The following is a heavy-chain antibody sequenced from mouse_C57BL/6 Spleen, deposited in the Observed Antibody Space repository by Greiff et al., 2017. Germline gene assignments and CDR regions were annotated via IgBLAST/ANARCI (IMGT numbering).Heavy chain of an antibody. V-gene: IGHV1-66*01. CDR1: GYSFTSYY. J-gene: IGHJ2*01. CDR3: ARSSSSNFDY. Sequence: VQLQQSGPELVKPGASVKISCKASGYSFTSYYIHWVKQRPGQGLEWIGWIYPGSGNTKYNEKFKGKATLTADTSSSTAYMQLSSLTSEDSAVYYCARSSSSNFDYWGQGTTLTVSS. D-gene: IGHD1-1*01. CDR2: IYPGSGNT.